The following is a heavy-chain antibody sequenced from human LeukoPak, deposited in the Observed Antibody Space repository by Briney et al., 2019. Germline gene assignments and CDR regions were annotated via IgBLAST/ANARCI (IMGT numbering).Heavy chain of an antibody. D-gene: IGHD6-13*01. CDR3: ARDSPAGPTDY. Sequence: GGSLRLSCAASGFTFSSYSMNWVRQAPGKGLEWVSSISSSSSYIYYADSVKGRFTISRDNAKNSLYLQMNSLRAEDTAVYYCARDSPAGPTDYWGQGTLVTVSS. CDR2: ISSSSSYI. CDR1: GFTFSSYS. J-gene: IGHJ4*02. V-gene: IGHV3-21*04.